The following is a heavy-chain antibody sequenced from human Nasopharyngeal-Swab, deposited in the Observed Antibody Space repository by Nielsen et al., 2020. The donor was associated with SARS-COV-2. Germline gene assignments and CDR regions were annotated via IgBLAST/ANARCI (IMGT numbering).Heavy chain of an antibody. Sequence: SGPTLVKPPQTLTLTCTFPGFSLSTTGMYVTWIRQPPGKALEWHALIDWDDDKYYSTSLKTRLTISKDTSKNQVVLTMTNMDPVDTATYYCARIPGYSSGWYSGGMDVWGQGTTVTVSS. D-gene: IGHD6-19*01. CDR1: GFSLSTTGMY. CDR3: ARIPGYSSGWYSGGMDV. V-gene: IGHV2-70*01. CDR2: IDWDDDK. J-gene: IGHJ6*02.